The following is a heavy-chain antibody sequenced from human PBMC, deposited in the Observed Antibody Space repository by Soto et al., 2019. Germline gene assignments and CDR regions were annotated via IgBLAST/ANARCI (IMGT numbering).Heavy chain of an antibody. CDR2: MNPNSGNT. CDR1: GYTFTSYD. V-gene: IGHV1-8*01. CDR3: AMLKQDSAVA. Sequence: QVQLVQSGAEVKKPGASVKVSCKASGYTFTSYDINWVRLATGQGLEWMGWMNPNSGNTAYAQKFQGRVTMTRNTSIRTAYMELRSLRSEDTAVYDGAMLKQDSAVAWGQGTLVTVSS. D-gene: IGHD2-15*01. J-gene: IGHJ5*02.